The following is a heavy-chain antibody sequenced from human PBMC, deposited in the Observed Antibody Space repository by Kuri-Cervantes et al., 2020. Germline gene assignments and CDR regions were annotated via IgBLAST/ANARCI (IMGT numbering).Heavy chain of an antibody. J-gene: IGHJ5*02. CDR2: IYYSGST. D-gene: IGHD6-13*01. CDR1: GGSISSSSYY. V-gene: IGHV4-39*01. CDR3: ARCKRGIAAARPDRMWIDP. Sequence: SETLSLTCTVSGGSISSSSYYWGWIRQPPEKGLEWIGSIYYSGSTYYNPSLKSRVTMSVDTSNNQFSLKVSSVTAADTAVYYCARCKRGIAAARPDRMWIDPWGRGTLVTVSS.